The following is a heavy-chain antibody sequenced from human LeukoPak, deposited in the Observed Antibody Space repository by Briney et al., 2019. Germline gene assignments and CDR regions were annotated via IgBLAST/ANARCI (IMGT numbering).Heavy chain of an antibody. Sequence: PGGSLRLSCAASGFTFDDYAMHWVRQAPGKGLEWVSTTSGSGGSTFYADSVMGRFTISRDNSKNTLSLHMNSLRAEDTAIYYCAKDRESGYAPYDMDVWGRGTTVTVSS. CDR1: GFTFDDYA. CDR2: TSGSGGST. CDR3: AKDRESGYAPYDMDV. J-gene: IGHJ6*02. V-gene: IGHV3-23*01. D-gene: IGHD5-12*01.